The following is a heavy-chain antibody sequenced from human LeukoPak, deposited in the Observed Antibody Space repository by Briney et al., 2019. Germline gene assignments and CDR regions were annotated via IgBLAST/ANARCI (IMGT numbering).Heavy chain of an antibody. CDR3: ARPYYYDSRIDP. Sequence: PSETLSLTCTVYGGSISSGDYYWSWIRQPPGKGLEWIAYMYYSGSTYYNPSLKSRVTMSADTSKNQLSLKLNSVTAADTAVYYCARPYYYDSRIDPWGQGILVTVSS. J-gene: IGHJ5*02. CDR2: MYYSGST. V-gene: IGHV4-30-4*01. CDR1: GGSISSGDYY. D-gene: IGHD3-22*01.